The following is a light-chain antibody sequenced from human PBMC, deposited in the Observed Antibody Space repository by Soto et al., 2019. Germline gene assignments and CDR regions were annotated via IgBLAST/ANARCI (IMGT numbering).Light chain of an antibody. CDR1: QSVADS. V-gene: IGKV3-15*01. J-gene: IGKJ5*01. Sequence: ETVMTQSPATLSVSPGERATLSCRASQSVADSLAWYQQTLGQAPRLLIYGASTRATDIPARFSGSGSGTEFTLTISGLQSEDFAVYYCQQRNIWPPVTFGQGTRLEIK. CDR3: QQRNIWPPVT. CDR2: GAS.